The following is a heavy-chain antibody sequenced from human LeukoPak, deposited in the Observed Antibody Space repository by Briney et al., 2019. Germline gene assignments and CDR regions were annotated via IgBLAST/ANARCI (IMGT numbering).Heavy chain of an antibody. D-gene: IGHD5-24*01. J-gene: IGHJ4*02. CDR3: AKDKEMATILYFDY. CDR1: GFTFSSSA. V-gene: IGHV3-23*01. CDR2: ISASGGST. Sequence: PSGGSLRLSCAASGFTFSSSAMSWVRQVPGKGLEWVSGISASGGSTYYADSVKGRFTISRDNSKNTLYLQMNSLRAEDTAVYYCAKDKEMATILYFDYWGQGTLVTVSS.